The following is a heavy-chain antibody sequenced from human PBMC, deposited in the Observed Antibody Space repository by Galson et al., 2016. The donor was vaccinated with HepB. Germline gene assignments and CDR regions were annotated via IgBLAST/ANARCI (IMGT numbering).Heavy chain of an antibody. D-gene: IGHD6-13*01. J-gene: IGHJ4*02. Sequence: ETLSLTCTVSGGSISSSSYYWGWIRQPPGKGLEWIGSIYYSGSTYYNPSLKSRVTISVDTSKNQFSLKLNPVIAADTAVFYCARATRYSSSYRGKYYFDYWGQGTLVTVSS. CDR3: ARATRYSSSYRGKYYFDY. V-gene: IGHV4-39*01. CDR2: IYYSGST. CDR1: GGSISSSSYY.